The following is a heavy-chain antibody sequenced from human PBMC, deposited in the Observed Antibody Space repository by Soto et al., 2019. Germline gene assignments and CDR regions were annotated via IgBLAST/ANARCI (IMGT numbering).Heavy chain of an antibody. CDR1: GGTFRSYA. CDR3: ASGLLTYYDFWSGYLRLYYYYGMDV. D-gene: IGHD3-3*01. Sequence: ASVKVSCKASGGTFRSYAISWVRQAPGQGLAWMGCMNPNSGNTGYAQKFQGRVTMTRNTSISTASLELSSLRTEDKALYYCASGLLTYYDFWSGYLRLYYYYGMDVWDQEAPVTVYS. J-gene: IGHJ6*02. V-gene: IGHV1-8*02. CDR2: MNPNSGNT.